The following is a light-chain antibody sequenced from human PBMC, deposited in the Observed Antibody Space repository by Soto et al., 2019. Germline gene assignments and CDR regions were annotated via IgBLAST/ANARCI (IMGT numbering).Light chain of an antibody. CDR2: KAS. J-gene: IGKJ1*01. V-gene: IGKV1-5*03. CDR1: QSISSW. Sequence: DIQMTQSPSTLSASVGDRVTITCRASQSISSWLAWYKQKPGKATKLLIYKASSLESGVPSRVSGSGSGTEFTLTISSLQPDDFATYYCQQYNSYSVTFGQGTKVDIK. CDR3: QQYNSYSVT.